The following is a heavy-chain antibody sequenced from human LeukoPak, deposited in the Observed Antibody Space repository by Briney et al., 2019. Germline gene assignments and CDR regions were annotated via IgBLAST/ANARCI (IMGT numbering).Heavy chain of an antibody. CDR1: GFTFSDYS. CDR3: ARPNIRYCSGGACSNDGSDY. Sequence: GSLRLSCTASGFTFSDYSMNWVRQAPGKGLEWIGSIYYSGSTYYSPSLKSRVTISVDTSKNQFSLKLSSVTAADTAVYYCARPNIRYCSGGACSNDGSDYWGQGTLVTVSS. J-gene: IGHJ4*02. V-gene: IGHV4-38-2*02. CDR2: IYYSGST. D-gene: IGHD2-15*01.